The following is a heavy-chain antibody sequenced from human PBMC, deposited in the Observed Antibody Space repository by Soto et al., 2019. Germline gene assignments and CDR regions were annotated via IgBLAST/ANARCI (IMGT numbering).Heavy chain of an antibody. Sequence: PSETLSLTCTVSGGSVSSGSYYWSWIRQPPGKGLEWIGYIYYSGSTNYNPSLKSRVTISVDTSKNQFSLKLSSVTAADTAVYYCARTDVSGELDYWGQGTLVTV. D-gene: IGHD3-10*01. CDR3: ARTDVSGELDY. V-gene: IGHV4-61*01. J-gene: IGHJ4*02. CDR1: GGSVSSGSYY. CDR2: IYYSGST.